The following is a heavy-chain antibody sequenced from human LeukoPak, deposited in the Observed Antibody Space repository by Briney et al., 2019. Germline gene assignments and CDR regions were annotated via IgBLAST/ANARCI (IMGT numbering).Heavy chain of an antibody. Sequence: SETLSLTCTVSGGSISSSSYYWGWIRQPPGKGLEWIGSTYHSGSTYYNPSLKSRVTISVDTSKNQFSLKLSSVTAADTAVYYCAREGNCSSTSCNGWFDPWGQGTLVTVSS. CDR2: TYHSGST. D-gene: IGHD2-2*01. CDR1: GGSISSSSYY. CDR3: AREGNCSSTSCNGWFDP. V-gene: IGHV4-39*07. J-gene: IGHJ5*02.